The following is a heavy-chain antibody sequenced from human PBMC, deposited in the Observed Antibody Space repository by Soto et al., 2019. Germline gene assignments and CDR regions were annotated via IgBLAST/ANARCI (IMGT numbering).Heavy chain of an antibody. Sequence: GGSLRLSCAASGFIFSGSAIHWVRQASGKGLEWVGRIRSRANNFATSYAASVKGRFTFSRDDSKNTAYLQMNTLKTEDTAVYYCARGQGAAIGDYYYHGMDVWGQGTTVTVSS. CDR2: IRSRANNFAT. D-gene: IGHD2-2*02. CDR1: GFIFSGSA. J-gene: IGHJ6*02. V-gene: IGHV3-73*01. CDR3: ARGQGAAIGDYYYHGMDV.